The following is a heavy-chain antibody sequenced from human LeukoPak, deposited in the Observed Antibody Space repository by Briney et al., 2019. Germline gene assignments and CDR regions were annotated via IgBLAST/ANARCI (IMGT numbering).Heavy chain of an antibody. Sequence: PGGSLRLSCAASGFTFSSYGMHWVRQAPGKGLEWVAFIRYDGSNKYYADSVKGRFTISRDNSKNTLYLQVNSLRAEDTATYYCVKSPAVWELLPPHYFDYWGQGTLVTVSS. CDR1: GFTFSSYG. CDR2: IRYDGSNK. J-gene: IGHJ4*02. V-gene: IGHV3-30*02. D-gene: IGHD1-26*01. CDR3: VKSPAVWELLPPHYFDY.